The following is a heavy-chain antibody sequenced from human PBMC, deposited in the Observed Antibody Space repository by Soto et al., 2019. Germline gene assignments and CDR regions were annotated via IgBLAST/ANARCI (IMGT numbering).Heavy chain of an antibody. Sequence: GGSLRLSCAASGFTFSSYGMHWVRQAPGKGLEWVAVISYDGSNKYYADSVKGRFTISRDNSKNTLYLQMNSLRTEATAVYYCAKGRIAAAGVFDYWGQGTLVTVSS. J-gene: IGHJ4*02. D-gene: IGHD6-13*01. CDR2: ISYDGSNK. CDR3: AKGRIAAAGVFDY. CDR1: GFTFSSYG. V-gene: IGHV3-30*18.